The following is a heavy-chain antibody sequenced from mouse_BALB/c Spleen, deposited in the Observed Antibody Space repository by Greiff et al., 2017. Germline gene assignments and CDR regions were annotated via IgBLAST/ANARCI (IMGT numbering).Heavy chain of an antibody. CDR2: ISYDGSN. J-gene: IGHJ2*01. CDR3: ARVLITTTRYYFDY. V-gene: IGHV3-6*02. D-gene: IGHD2-4*01. CDR1: GYSITSGYY. Sequence: EVKLQESGPGLVKPSQSLSLTCSVTGYSITSGYYWNWIRQFPGNKLEWMGYISYDGSNNYNPSLKNRISITRDTSKNQFFLKLNSVTTEDTATYYCARVLITTTRYYFDYWGQGTTLTVSS.